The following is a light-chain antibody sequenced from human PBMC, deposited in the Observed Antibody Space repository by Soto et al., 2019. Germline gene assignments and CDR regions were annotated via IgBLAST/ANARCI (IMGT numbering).Light chain of an antibody. J-gene: IGKJ4*01. V-gene: IGKV3-15*01. Sequence: EIVMTQYPSTLSVSPGERATLSCRASQSVNIYLAWYQQKPGQAPRLLISGASTGATGIPARFSGSGSGTEFTLTISSLQSEDCAIYYCQQYHTWPITFGGGTKVDI. CDR3: QQYHTWPIT. CDR1: QSVNIY. CDR2: GAS.